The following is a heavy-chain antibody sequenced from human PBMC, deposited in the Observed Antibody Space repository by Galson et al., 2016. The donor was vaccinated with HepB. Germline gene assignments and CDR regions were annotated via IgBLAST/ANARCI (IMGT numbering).Heavy chain of an antibody. CDR1: VGSFSGHY. V-gene: IGHV4-34*01. CDR2: INHGGTA. D-gene: IGHD3-22*01. CDR3: ARIGTFITWYFDL. J-gene: IGHJ2*01. Sequence: SETLSLTCAVCVGSFSGHYWSWIRQSPGKGLEWIGEINHGGTANYNPSLKSRVTISVDTSKNQFSLKLNSVTAADTAVYYCARIGTFITWYFDLWGRGTPVTVSS.